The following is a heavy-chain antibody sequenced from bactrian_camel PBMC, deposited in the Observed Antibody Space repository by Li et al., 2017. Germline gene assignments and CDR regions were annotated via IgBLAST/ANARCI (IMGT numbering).Heavy chain of an antibody. V-gene: IGHV3S53*01. D-gene: IGHD3*01. Sequence: VQLVESGGGLVQPGGSLTLSCAASGYSSAQHCIGWFRQRPGKEREEVVILYGDGATNSADSVKGRFSVSQDNGKNTLYLQMNSLRPEDTGMYYCAAQFIGGDCNNVNAYYHRGQGTQVTVS. CDR3: AAQFIGGDCNNVNAYYH. J-gene: IGHJ4*01. CDR2: LYGDGAT. CDR1: GYSSAQHC.